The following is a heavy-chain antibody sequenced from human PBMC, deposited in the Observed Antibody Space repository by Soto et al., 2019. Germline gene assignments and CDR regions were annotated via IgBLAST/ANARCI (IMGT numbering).Heavy chain of an antibody. Sequence: EVRLLESGGGLVQPGGSLRLSCAASGFTFSVYAMSWVRQAPGKGLEWVSGISVSGDSTHYADSVKGRFTVSRDNYKSMLYLQTHSLRAEDTAIYYCAKALYGGFTYWGQGTLVTVSS. CDR2: ISVSGDST. V-gene: IGHV3-23*01. CDR1: GFTFSVYA. D-gene: IGHD3-10*01. CDR3: AKALYGGFTY. J-gene: IGHJ4*02.